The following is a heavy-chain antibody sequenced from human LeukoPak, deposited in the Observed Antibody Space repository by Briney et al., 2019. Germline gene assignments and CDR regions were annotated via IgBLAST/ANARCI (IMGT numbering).Heavy chain of an antibody. J-gene: IGHJ5*02. V-gene: IGHV4-61*02. CDR3: ASSQQLAEWWFDP. Sequence: SETLSLTCTVSGGSISSGSYYWSWIRQPAGKGLEWIGRIYTSGSTNYNPSLKSRVTISVDTSKNQFSLKLSSVTAADTAVYYCASSQQLAEWWFDPWGQGTLVTVSS. CDR2: IYTSGST. CDR1: GGSISSGSYY. D-gene: IGHD6-13*01.